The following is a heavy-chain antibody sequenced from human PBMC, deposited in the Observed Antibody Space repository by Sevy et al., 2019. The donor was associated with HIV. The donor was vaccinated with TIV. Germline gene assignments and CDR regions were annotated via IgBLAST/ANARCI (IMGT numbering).Heavy chain of an antibody. D-gene: IGHD3-22*01. Sequence: GGSLRLSCAASGFTFSNYSMTWVRQAPGKGLEWVSFISSSSGSIYYADSLKGRFTISRDNAKNSLYLQMNSLRAEDTAVYYCARDRDTIVKNKYYYYGMDVWGQGPTVTVSS. J-gene: IGHJ6*02. CDR3: ARDRDTIVKNKYYYYGMDV. V-gene: IGHV3-21*01. CDR2: ISSSSGSI. CDR1: GFTFSNYS.